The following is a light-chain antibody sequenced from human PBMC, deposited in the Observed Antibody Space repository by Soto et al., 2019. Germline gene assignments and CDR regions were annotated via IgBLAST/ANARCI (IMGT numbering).Light chain of an antibody. J-gene: IGKJ2*01. CDR1: QDISNY. CDR3: QEYDNIPPYT. CDR2: GAS. Sequence: DLQMTQSPSSLSASVGDRITITCQASQDISNYLNWYQQKPWKAPKLLIYGASNLETGVPSRFSGSGSGTDFTFTISSLQPEDIATYYCQEYDNIPPYTFGQGTKLELK. V-gene: IGKV1-33*01.